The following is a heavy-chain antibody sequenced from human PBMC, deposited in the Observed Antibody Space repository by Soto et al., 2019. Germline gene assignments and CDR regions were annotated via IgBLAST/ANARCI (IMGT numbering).Heavy chain of an antibody. CDR2: ISYDGSDK. V-gene: IGHV3-30*03. CDR1: GFTFSSYG. CDR3: GAGQYFSDY. Sequence: QVQLVESGGGVVQPGRSLRLSCAASGFTFSSYGMHWVRKAAGKGLEWVALISYDGSDKYYADSVKGRFTISRDNSKNTLYLQLNSLRVEDTAVYYCGAGQYFSDYWGQGPLVTVSS. D-gene: IGHD6-13*01. J-gene: IGHJ4*02.